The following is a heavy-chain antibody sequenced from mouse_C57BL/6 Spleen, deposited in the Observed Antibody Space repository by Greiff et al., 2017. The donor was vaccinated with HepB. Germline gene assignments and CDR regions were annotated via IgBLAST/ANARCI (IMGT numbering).Heavy chain of an antibody. Sequence: VQLQQSGPELVKPGASVKISCKASGYSFTDYNMNWVKQSNGKSLEWIGVINPNYGTTSYNQKFKGKATLTVDQSSSTAYMQLNSLTSEDSAVYYCARWIYITTGVATRYFDVWGTGTTVTVSS. J-gene: IGHJ1*03. CDR1: GYSFTDYN. CDR2: INPNYGTT. V-gene: IGHV1-39*01. CDR3: ARWIYITTGVATRYFDV. D-gene: IGHD1-1*01.